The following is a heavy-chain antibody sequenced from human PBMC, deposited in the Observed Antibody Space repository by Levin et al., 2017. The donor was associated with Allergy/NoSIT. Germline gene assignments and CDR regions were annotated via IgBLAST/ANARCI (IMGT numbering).Heavy chain of an antibody. CDR2: IKQDGSEK. CDR1: GFSFRSYW. J-gene: IGHJ4*01. V-gene: IGHV3-7*01. D-gene: IGHD6-19*01. CDR3: AGGSGWLIDY. Sequence: GGSLRLSCVASGFSFRSYWMNWVRQAPGKGLEWVANIKQDGSEKYYVDSVRGRFTISRDNAKNSLFVQMTSLRAEDTGIYYCAGGSGWLIDYWGHGTLVTVSS.